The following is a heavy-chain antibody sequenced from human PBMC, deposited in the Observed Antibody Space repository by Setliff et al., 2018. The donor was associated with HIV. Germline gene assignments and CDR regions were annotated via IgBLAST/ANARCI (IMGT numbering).Heavy chain of an antibody. D-gene: IGHD6-13*01. CDR3: ARDQVAFIAAAGTGECAFDI. J-gene: IGHJ3*02. V-gene: IGHV1-18*01. Sequence: VASVKVSCKASGYTFTSYGISWVRQAPGQGLEWMGLISAYNGNTNYAQKLQGRVTMTTDTSTSTAYMELRSLRSDDTAVYYCARDQVAFIAAAGTGECAFDIWGQGTMVTVSS. CDR2: ISAYNGNT. CDR1: GYTFTSYG.